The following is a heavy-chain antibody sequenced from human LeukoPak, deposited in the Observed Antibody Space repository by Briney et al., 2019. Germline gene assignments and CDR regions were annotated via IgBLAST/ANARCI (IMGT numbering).Heavy chain of an antibody. D-gene: IGHD6-19*01. CDR3: AGEGLAGTLDY. CDR2: IKQDGSEK. J-gene: IGHJ4*02. CDR1: GFTFSSYW. V-gene: IGHV3-7*01. Sequence: PGGSLRLSCAASGFTFSSYWMSWVRQAPGKGLEWVANIKQDGSEKYYVDSVRGRFTISRDNAKNSLYLQMNSLRAEDTAVYYCAGEGLAGTLDYWGQGTLVTVSS.